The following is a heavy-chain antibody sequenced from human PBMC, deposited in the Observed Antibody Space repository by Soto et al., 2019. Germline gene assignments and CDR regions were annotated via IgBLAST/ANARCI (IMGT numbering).Heavy chain of an antibody. CDR3: TRTYYYGSGSYYMVFDY. CDR1: GFTFSGSA. D-gene: IGHD3-10*01. J-gene: IGHJ4*02. CDR2: IRSKANSYAT. Sequence: PGGSLRLSCAASGFTFSGSAMHWVRQASGKGLEWVGRIRSKANSYATAYAASVKGRFTISRDDSKNTAYLQMNSLKTEDTAVYYCTRTYYYGSGSYYMVFDYWGQGTLVNVSS. V-gene: IGHV3-73*01.